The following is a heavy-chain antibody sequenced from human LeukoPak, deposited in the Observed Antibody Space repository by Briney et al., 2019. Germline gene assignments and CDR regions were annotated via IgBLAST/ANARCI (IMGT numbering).Heavy chain of an antibody. Sequence: SGPTLVKPTQTLTLTCTFSGFSLSTRGVGVGWIRQPPGKALEWLALIYWDDDKRYSPSLKSRLTITKDTSKNQVVLTMTNMDPVDTATYYCAHRRSSSWYGSSYNWFDPWGQGTLVTVSS. CDR1: GFSLSTRGVG. V-gene: IGHV2-5*02. CDR2: IYWDDDK. CDR3: AHRRSSSWYGSSYNWFDP. D-gene: IGHD6-13*01. J-gene: IGHJ5*02.